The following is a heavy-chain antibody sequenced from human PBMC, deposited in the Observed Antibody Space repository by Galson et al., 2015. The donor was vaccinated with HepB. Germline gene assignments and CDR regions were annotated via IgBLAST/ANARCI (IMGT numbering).Heavy chain of an antibody. CDR3: ARAWRYSLDY. Sequence: CAISGDSVSSHYATWNWIRQSPSRGLEWLARTSYRSKWYNDYAVSVKSRITINPDTSKNQFSLQLNFVTSEDTAVYYCARAWRYSLDYWGQGTQVTVSS. J-gene: IGHJ4*02. CDR1: GDSVSSHYAT. D-gene: IGHD2-15*01. CDR2: TSYRSKWYN. V-gene: IGHV6-1*01.